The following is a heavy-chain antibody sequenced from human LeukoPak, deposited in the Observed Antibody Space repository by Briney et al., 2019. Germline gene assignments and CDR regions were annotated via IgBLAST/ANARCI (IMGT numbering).Heavy chain of an antibody. CDR3: TTASDSSGYYYAHYYYYYMDV. V-gene: IGHV3-48*03. J-gene: IGHJ6*03. D-gene: IGHD3-22*01. Sequence: PGGSLRLSCAASGFTFSSYEMNWVRQAPGKGLEWVSYISSSGSTIYYADSVKGRFTISRDNAKNSLYLQMNSLKTEDTAVYYCTTASDSSGYYYAHYYYYYMDVWGKGTTVTISS. CDR2: ISSSGSTI. CDR1: GFTFSSYE.